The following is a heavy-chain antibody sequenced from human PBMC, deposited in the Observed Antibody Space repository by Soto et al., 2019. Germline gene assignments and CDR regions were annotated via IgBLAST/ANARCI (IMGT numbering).Heavy chain of an antibody. CDR1: GFTFSSYS. Sequence: GSLRLSCAASGFTFSSYSMNWVRQAPGKGLEWVSNISSSSSTIYYADSAKGRFTISRDNAKNSLYLQMNSLRAEDTAVYYCARDEAYWGQGTLVTVSS. CDR2: ISSSSSTI. V-gene: IGHV3-48*04. J-gene: IGHJ4*02. CDR3: ARDEAY.